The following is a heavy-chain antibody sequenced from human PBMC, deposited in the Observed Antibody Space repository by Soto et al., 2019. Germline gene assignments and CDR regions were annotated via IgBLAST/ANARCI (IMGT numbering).Heavy chain of an antibody. Sequence: GGSLRLSCAASGFTFSSYAMSWVRQAPGKGLEWVSAISGSGGSTYYADSVKGRFTISRDNSKNTLYLQMNSLRAEDTAVYYCAKGGCSSTSCSTYYYYGMDVWGQGTTVTVSS. V-gene: IGHV3-23*01. J-gene: IGHJ6*02. CDR1: GFTFSSYA. CDR3: AKGGCSSTSCSTYYYYGMDV. D-gene: IGHD2-2*01. CDR2: ISGSGGST.